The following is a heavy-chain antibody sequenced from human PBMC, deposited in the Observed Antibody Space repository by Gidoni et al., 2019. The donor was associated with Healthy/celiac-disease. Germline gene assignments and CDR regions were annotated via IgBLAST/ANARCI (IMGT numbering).Heavy chain of an antibody. V-gene: IGHV3-23*01. D-gene: IGHD3-10*01. J-gene: IGHJ4*02. CDR1: GFTFRSYA. Sequence: EVQLLESGGGLVQPGGSLRLSCAASGFTFRSYAMSWVRQAPGKGLEWVAAISGSGGSTYYADSVKGRFTISRDNSKNTLYLQMNSLRAEDTAVYYCAREGWFGELYPDYWGQGTLVTVSS. CDR3: AREGWFGELYPDY. CDR2: ISGSGGST.